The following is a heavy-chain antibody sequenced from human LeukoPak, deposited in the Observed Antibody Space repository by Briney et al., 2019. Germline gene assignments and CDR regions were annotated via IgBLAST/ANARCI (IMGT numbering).Heavy chain of an antibody. CDR1: GGSISSSSYY. J-gene: IGHJ2*01. D-gene: IGHD2-21*02. Sequence: SETLSLTCTVSGGSISSSSYYWGWIRQPPGKGLEWIGYIYYSGSTNYNPSLKSRVTISADTSKNQFSLKLSSVTAADTAVYYCARHSPGPYCGGDCYWAERNYWYFDLWGRGTLVTVSS. CDR3: ARHSPGPYCGGDCYWAERNYWYFDL. V-gene: IGHV4-61*05. CDR2: IYYSGST.